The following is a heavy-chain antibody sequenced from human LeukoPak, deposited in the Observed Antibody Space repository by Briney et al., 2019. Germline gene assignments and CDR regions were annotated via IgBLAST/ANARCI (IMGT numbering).Heavy chain of an antibody. CDR2: MWYDGSNK. CDR1: GFTFSSYG. Sequence: PGGSLRLSCAASGFTFSSYGMHWVRQAPGKGLEWVAVMWYDGSNKYYADSVKGRFTISRDNSKNTLYLQMNSLRAEDTAVYYCAKAGRFGDQGPMDVWGKGTTVTVSS. CDR3: AKAGRFGDQGPMDV. V-gene: IGHV3-33*06. D-gene: IGHD3-10*01. J-gene: IGHJ6*03.